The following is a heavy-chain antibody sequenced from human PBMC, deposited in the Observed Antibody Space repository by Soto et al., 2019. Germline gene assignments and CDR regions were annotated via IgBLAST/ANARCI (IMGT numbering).Heavy chain of an antibody. CDR1: GYTFTSYD. J-gene: IGHJ4*02. D-gene: IGHD3-10*01. CDR3: ARGITMVRGVIISGRPPFDY. CDR2: MNPNSGNT. V-gene: IGHV1-8*01. Sequence: QVQLVQSGAEVKKPGASVKVSCKASGYTFTSYDINWVRQATGQGLEWMGWMNPNSGNTGYAQKFQGRVTMTRNTSISTAYMELSSLRSEDTAVYYCARGITMVRGVIISGRPPFDYWGQGTLVTVSS.